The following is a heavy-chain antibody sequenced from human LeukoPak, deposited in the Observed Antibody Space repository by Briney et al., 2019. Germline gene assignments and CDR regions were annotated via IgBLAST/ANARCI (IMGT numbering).Heavy chain of an antibody. D-gene: IGHD1-26*01. Sequence: GASVKVSCKFSGYTLTELSMHWVRQAPGKGLEWMGGFDPEDGETIYAQKFQGRVTMTEDTSTDTAYMELSSLRSEDTAVYYCATGGSGSYHNWFDTWGQGTLVTVSS. J-gene: IGHJ5*02. CDR2: FDPEDGET. CDR3: ATGGSGSYHNWFDT. CDR1: GYTLTELS. V-gene: IGHV1-24*01.